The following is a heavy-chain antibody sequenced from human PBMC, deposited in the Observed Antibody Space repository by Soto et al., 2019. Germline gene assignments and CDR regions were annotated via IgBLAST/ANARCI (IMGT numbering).Heavy chain of an antibody. J-gene: IGHJ5*02. V-gene: IGHV4-30-2*01. D-gene: IGHD3-3*02. CDR2: IYHSGST. CDR3: AARIRRFDP. CDR1: GGSISSGGYS. Sequence: PSETLSLTCAVSGGSISSGGYSWSWIRQPPGKGLEWIGYIYHSGSTYYNPSLKSRFTISRDNSKNTLYLQMNSLRAEDTAVYYCAARIRRFDPWGQGTLVTVS.